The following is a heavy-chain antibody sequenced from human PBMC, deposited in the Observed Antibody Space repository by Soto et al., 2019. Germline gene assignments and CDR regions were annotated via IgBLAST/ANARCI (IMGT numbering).Heavy chain of an antibody. V-gene: IGHV1-8*01. CDR2: MNPNSGNT. Sequence: QVQLVQSGAEVKKPGASVKVSCKASGYTFTSYDINWVRQATGQGLEWMGWMNPNSGNTGYAQKFQGRVTMTRNTSISTAYMELSRLRSEDTAVYYCARFPGYYYYYYMDVWGKGTTVTVSS. CDR1: GYTFTSYD. J-gene: IGHJ6*03. CDR3: ARFPGYYYYYYMDV.